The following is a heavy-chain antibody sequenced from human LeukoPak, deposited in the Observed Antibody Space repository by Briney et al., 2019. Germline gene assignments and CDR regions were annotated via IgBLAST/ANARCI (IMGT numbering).Heavy chain of an antibody. CDR3: ARDLGYFGVVPRGSYFDY. CDR1: GFTFSSYS. V-gene: IGHV3-21*01. J-gene: IGHJ4*02. D-gene: IGHD3-3*01. CDR2: ISSSSSYI. Sequence: GGSLRLSCAASGFTFSSYSMNWVRQAPGKGLEWVSSISSSSSYIYYADSVKGRFTISRDNAKNSLYLQMNSLRAEDTAVYYCARDLGYFGVVPRGSYFDYWGQGTLVTVSS.